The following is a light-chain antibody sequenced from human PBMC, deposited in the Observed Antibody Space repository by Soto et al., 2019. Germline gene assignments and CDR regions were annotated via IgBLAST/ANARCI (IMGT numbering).Light chain of an antibody. CDR1: SSDIGNSDL. CDR3: CSYTCIRNYV. Sequence: QSALTQPASVSGSPGQSIAISCTGSSSDIGNSDLVSWYQQHPGKAPKLIIYEVTKRPSGVSDRFSGSKSDNTASLTISGLQAEDEADYYCCSYTCIRNYVFGTGTKVTVL. CDR2: EVT. V-gene: IGLV2-23*02. J-gene: IGLJ1*01.